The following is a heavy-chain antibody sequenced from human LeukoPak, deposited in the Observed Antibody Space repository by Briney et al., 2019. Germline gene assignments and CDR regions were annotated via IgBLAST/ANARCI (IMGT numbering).Heavy chain of an antibody. CDR2: ISAYNGNT. J-gene: IGHJ4*02. V-gene: IGHV1-18*01. Sequence: ASVKVSCKASGYTFTSYGISWVRQAPGQGLEWMGWISAYNGNTNYAQKLQGRVTMTTDTYTSTAYMELRSLRSDDTAADDSAREGMAYYYDSSGYYTDYWGQGTLVTVSS. D-gene: IGHD3-22*01. CDR3: AREGMAYYYDSSGYYTDY. CDR1: GYTFTSYG.